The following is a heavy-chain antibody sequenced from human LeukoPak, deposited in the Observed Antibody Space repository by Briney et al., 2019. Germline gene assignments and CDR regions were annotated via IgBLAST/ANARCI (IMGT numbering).Heavy chain of an antibody. D-gene: IGHD3-10*01. CDR2: IRYDGSDE. Sequence: PGGSLRLSCAASGFTFSSYGMHWVRQAPGKGLEWVAFIRYDGSDENYADSVKGRFTISRDNSKNTLYLQMNSLRAEDTAVYYCAKDLVRGVTAVWYFDLWGRGTLVTVSS. J-gene: IGHJ2*01. V-gene: IGHV3-30*02. CDR1: GFTFSSYG. CDR3: AKDLVRGVTAVWYFDL.